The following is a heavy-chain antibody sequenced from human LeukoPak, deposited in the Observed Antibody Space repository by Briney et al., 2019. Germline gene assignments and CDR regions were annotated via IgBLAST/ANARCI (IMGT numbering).Heavy chain of an antibody. Sequence: GSLRLSCAASGFTFSSYSMNWIRQPPGKGLEWIGYIYYSGSTNYNPSLKSRVTISVDTSKNQFSLKLSSVTAADTAVYYCARGYSSGWTPPSFDYWGQGTLVTVSS. CDR1: GFTFSSYS. J-gene: IGHJ4*02. D-gene: IGHD6-19*01. CDR2: IYYSGST. CDR3: ARGYSSGWTPPSFDY. V-gene: IGHV4-59*08.